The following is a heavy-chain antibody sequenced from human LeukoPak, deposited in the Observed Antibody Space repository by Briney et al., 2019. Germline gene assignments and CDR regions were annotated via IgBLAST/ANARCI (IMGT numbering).Heavy chain of an antibody. CDR2: INHSGST. CDR3: AKGGYFGSCGSCYPPSNDY. J-gene: IGHJ4*01. V-gene: IGHV4-34*01. D-gene: IGHD2-15*01. CDR1: GGSFSGYY. Sequence: PSETLSLTCAVYGGSFSGYYWSWIRQPPGKGLEWIGEINHSGSTNYNPSLKSRVTISVDTSKNQFSLKLSPVTAADTPVYYCAKGGYFGSCGSCYPPSNDYWGQGTLVTGSS.